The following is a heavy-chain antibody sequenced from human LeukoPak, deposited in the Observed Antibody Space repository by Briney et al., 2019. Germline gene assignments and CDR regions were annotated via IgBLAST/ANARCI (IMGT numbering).Heavy chain of an antibody. CDR3: AKGEGPTVGTS. Sequence: GGSLRLSCVASGFTFSSHWMSWVRQAPGKGLEWVANINQDGSAKYFVDSVKGRFTISRDNAKNSMYLQMNSLRAEDTAVYYCAKGEGPTVGTSWGQGTLVTVST. CDR1: GFTFSSHW. V-gene: IGHV3-7*03. D-gene: IGHD1-26*01. J-gene: IGHJ4*02. CDR2: INQDGSAK.